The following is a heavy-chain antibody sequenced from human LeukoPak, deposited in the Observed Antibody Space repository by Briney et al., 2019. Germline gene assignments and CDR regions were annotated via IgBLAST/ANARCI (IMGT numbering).Heavy chain of an antibody. D-gene: IGHD6-6*01. Sequence: GGSLRLSCAASGFTFSSYWMSWVRQAPRKGLEWVANIKQDGSEKYYVDSVKGRFTISRDNAKNSLYLQMNSLRAEDTAVYYCARVQLSSKAARGAFDIWGQGTMVTVSS. CDR2: IKQDGSEK. CDR1: GFTFSSYW. J-gene: IGHJ3*02. V-gene: IGHV3-7*01. CDR3: ARVQLSSKAARGAFDI.